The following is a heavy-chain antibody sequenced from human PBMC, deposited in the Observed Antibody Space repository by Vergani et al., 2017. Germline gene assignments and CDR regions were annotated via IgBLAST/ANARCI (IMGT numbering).Heavy chain of an antibody. J-gene: IGHJ6*02. CDR2: ISNDGSNK. V-gene: IGHV3-30-3*01. CDR3: ARDRTNIVARNYCMDV. Sequence: VQLVESGGGVVQPGRSLRLSCAASGFTFSSYTMHWVRQAPGQGLEWVAVISNDGSNKYYADSLKGRFTISRDNSKNTLYLQMNSLRAEDTAVYYCARDRTNIVARNYCMDVWGQGTTVTVSS. CDR1: GFTFSSYT. D-gene: IGHD5-12*01.